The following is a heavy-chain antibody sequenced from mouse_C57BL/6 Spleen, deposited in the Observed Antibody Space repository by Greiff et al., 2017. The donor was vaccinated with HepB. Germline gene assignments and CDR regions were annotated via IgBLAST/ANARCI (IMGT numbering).Heavy chain of an antibody. CDR1: GYTFTGYW. Sequence: QVQLKQSGAELMKPGASVKLSCKATGYTFTGYWIEWVKQRPGHGLEWIGEILPGSGSTNYNEKFKGKATFTADTSSNTAYMQLSSLTTEDSAIYYCARGPHYYGSSYWFAYWGQGTLVTVSA. J-gene: IGHJ3*01. V-gene: IGHV1-9*01. CDR2: ILPGSGST. D-gene: IGHD1-1*01. CDR3: ARGPHYYGSSYWFAY.